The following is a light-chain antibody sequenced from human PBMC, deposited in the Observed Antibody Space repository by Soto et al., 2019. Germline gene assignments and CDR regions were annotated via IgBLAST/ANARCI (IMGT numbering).Light chain of an antibody. V-gene: IGLV8-61*01. CDR3: VLYMGSGISV. J-gene: IGLJ2*01. Sequence: QAVVTQEPSFSVSPGGTVTLTCGLSSGSVSTSYYPSWYQQTPGQAPRTLIYSTNTRSSGVPDRFSGSILGNKAALTITGAQADDESDYYCVLYMGSGISVFGGWTMLTVL. CDR1: SGSVSTSYY. CDR2: STN.